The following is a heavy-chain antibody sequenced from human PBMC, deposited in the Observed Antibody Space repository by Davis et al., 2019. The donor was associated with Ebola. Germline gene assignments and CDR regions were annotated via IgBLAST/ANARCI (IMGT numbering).Heavy chain of an antibody. CDR3: AKVRDWRYQNDAFDI. V-gene: IGHV3-23*01. CDR2: ISGSGGST. J-gene: IGHJ3*02. CDR1: GFTFSNAW. D-gene: IGHD2-21*02. Sequence: GGSLRLSCAASGFTFSNAWMSWVRQAPGKGLEWVSAISGSGGSTYYADSVKGRFTISRDNSKNTLYLQMNSLRAEDTAVYYCAKVRDWRYQNDAFDIWGQGTMVTVSS.